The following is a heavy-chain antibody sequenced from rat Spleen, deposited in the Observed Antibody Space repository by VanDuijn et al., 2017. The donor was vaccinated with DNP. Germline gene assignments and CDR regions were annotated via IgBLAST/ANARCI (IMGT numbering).Heavy chain of an antibody. J-gene: IGHJ4*01. V-gene: IGHV5-46*01. Sequence: EVQLVESGGGLVQPGRSMKLSCAASGFSFSNFGMTWVRQAPGKGLEWLASITSNGGATYYLDSVKGRFTISRADAQDTLYLQINSLRSEDTATYYCAREGDYYDGYGDAMDAWGQGTSVTVSS. D-gene: IGHD1-12*03. CDR2: ITSNGGAT. CDR1: GFSFSNFG. CDR3: AREGDYYDGYGDAMDA.